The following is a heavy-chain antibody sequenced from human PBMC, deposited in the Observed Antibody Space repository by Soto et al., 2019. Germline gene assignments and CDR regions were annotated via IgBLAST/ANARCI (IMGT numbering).Heavy chain of an antibody. V-gene: IGHV3-23*01. CDR1: GFTFSSYE. CDR3: AKNSGWFNT. CDR2: IDGSGGTT. D-gene: IGHD3-10*01. Sequence: GSLRLSCAASGFTFSSYEMNWVRQAPGKGLEWVSTIDGSGGTTYYADSVKGRFTISRDNSINTVFLQMNSLRADDTALYFCAKNSGWFNTWGQGALVTVSS. J-gene: IGHJ5*02.